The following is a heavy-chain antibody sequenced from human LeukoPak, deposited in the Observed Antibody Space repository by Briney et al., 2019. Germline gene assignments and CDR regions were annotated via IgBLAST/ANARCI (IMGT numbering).Heavy chain of an antibody. CDR2: ISAYSGNT. J-gene: IGHJ4*02. V-gene: IGHV1-18*01. CDR3: ARDSGGYSYGEFDY. CDR1: GYTFTSYG. D-gene: IGHD5-18*01. Sequence: ASVKVSCKASGYTFTSYGISWVRQAPGQGLEWMGWISAYSGNTNYAQKLQGRVTMTTDTSTSTAYMELRSLRSDDTAVYYCARDSGGYSYGEFDYWGQGTLVTVSS.